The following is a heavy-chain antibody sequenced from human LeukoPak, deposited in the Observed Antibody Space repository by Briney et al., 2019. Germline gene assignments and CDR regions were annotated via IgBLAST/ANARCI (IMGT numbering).Heavy chain of an antibody. J-gene: IGHJ6*03. D-gene: IGHD5-12*01. Sequence: GGFLRLSCAASGFTFSSYSMNWVRQAPGKGLEWVSYISSSSSTIYYADSVKGRFTISRDNAKNSLYLQMNSLRAEDTAVYYCAIYPRGYSGYGHYYYMDVWGKGTTVTVSS. V-gene: IGHV3-48*01. CDR3: AIYPRGYSGYGHYYYMDV. CDR1: GFTFSSYS. CDR2: ISSSSSTI.